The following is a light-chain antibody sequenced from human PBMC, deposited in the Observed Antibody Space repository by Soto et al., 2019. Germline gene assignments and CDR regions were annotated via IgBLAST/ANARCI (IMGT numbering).Light chain of an antibody. CDR3: QQSGDSPLT. CDR1: QSIGSS. Sequence: DIVLTQSPATLSLSPGERATLSCRASQSIGSSLAWFQQQRGQAPRLLIYDESNRATGIPARFSGSGSGTDFTLTISSLESEDFAVYYCQQSGDSPLTFGGGTKV. V-gene: IGKV3-11*01. J-gene: IGKJ4*01. CDR2: DES.